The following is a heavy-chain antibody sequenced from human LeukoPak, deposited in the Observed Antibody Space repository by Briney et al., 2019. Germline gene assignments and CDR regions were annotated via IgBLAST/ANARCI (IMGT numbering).Heavy chain of an antibody. Sequence: GSSVKVSCKASRGTFSSYAISWVRQPPGQGLAWMGGIIPIFGTANYAPKFQGRVTITADESTSTAYMALSSLRSEETTVYYCAKRPLNDDFWSSSRPYFDYWGQGTLVTVSS. CDR2: IIPIFGTA. D-gene: IGHD3-3*01. CDR1: RGTFSSYA. CDR3: AKRPLNDDFWSSSRPYFDY. V-gene: IGHV1-69*13. J-gene: IGHJ4*02.